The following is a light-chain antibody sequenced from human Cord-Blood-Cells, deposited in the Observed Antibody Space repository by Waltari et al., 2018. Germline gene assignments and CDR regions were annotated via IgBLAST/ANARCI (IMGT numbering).Light chain of an antibody. CDR3: SSYAGSNNLV. V-gene: IGLV2-8*01. CDR1: SSDVGGYNY. J-gene: IGLJ2*01. Sequence: QSALTQPPSAPGSPGQSVTISCTGTSSDVGGYNYVSCYQQHPVKAPKLRIYEVSKRPSGVPDRFSGSKSGNTASLTVSGLQAEDEADYYCSSYAGSNNLVFGGGTKLTVL. CDR2: EVS.